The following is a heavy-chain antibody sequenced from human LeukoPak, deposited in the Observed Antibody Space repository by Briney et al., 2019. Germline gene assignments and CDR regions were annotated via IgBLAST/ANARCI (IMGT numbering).Heavy chain of an antibody. CDR3: ARGRWLLPEFDY. V-gene: IGHV3-7*03. CDR1: GFIFSSFW. D-gene: IGHD3-22*01. CDR2: IKEDGSEK. Sequence: GGSLRLSCAASGFIFSSFWMSWVRPAPGKGLEWVANIKEDGSEKYYVDSVRGRFTISRDNAKNSLYLQMNSLRAEDTAVYYCARGRWLLPEFDYWGQGTLVTVSS. J-gene: IGHJ4*02.